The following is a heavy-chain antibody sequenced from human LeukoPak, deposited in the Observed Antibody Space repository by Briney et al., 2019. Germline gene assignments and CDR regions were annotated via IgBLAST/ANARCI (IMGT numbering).Heavy chain of an antibody. CDR1: GGSFSGYY. D-gene: IGHD3-22*01. J-gene: IGHJ4*02. Sequence: SETLSLTCAVYGGSFSGYYWSWIRQPPGKGLEWIGEINHSGSTNYNPSLTSRVTISIDTSKNQFSLKLSSVTAADTAVYYCARGFNTYYYDSSAYHLDSWGRGTLVTVSS. CDR2: INHSGST. V-gene: IGHV4-34*01. CDR3: ARGFNTYYYDSSAYHLDS.